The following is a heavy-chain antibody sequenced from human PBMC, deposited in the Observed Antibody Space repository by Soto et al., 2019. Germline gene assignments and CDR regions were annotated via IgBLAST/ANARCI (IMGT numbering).Heavy chain of an antibody. V-gene: IGHV4-30-2*01. Sequence: TLSLTCAVSGGSISSGGYSWSWIRQPPGKGLEWIGYIYHSGSTYYNPSLKSRVTISVDRSKNQFSLKLSSVTAADTAVYYCAREEGGGDGWWFDPWGQGTLVTVSS. J-gene: IGHJ5*02. CDR3: AREEGGGDGWWFDP. CDR2: IYHSGST. CDR1: GGSISSGGYS. D-gene: IGHD2-21*02.